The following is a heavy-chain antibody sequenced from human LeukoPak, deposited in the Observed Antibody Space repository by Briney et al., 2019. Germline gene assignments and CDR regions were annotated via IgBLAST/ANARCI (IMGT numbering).Heavy chain of an antibody. D-gene: IGHD3-10*01. CDR2: ISGSGGST. CDR3: AKSVGSGSYPRDFDY. Sequence: GGSLRLSCAASGFTFSSYAMSWVRQAPGKGLERVSAISGSGGSTYYADSVKGRFTISRDNSKNTLYLQMNSLRAEDTAVYYCAKSVGSGSYPRDFDYWGQGTLVTVSS. J-gene: IGHJ4*02. CDR1: GFTFSSYA. V-gene: IGHV3-23*01.